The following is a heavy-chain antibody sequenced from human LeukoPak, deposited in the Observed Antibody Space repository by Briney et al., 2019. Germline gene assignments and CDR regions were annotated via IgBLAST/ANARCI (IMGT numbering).Heavy chain of an antibody. CDR1: GFTFSSYG. J-gene: IGHJ4*02. CDR2: ISYDGSNK. CDR3: AKDVGYCSGGSSWCYFDC. Sequence: PGRSLRLSCAASGFTFSSYGTHWVRQAPGKGLEWVAVISYDGSNKYYADSVKGRFTISRDNSKNTLYLQMNSLRAEDTAVYYCAKDVGYCSGGSSWCYFDCWGQGTLVTVSS. D-gene: IGHD2-15*01. V-gene: IGHV3-30*18.